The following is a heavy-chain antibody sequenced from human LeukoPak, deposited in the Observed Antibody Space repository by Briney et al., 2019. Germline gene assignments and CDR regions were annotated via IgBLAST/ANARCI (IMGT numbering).Heavy chain of an antibody. Sequence: RPGGSLRLSCAASGFTFDDYGMSWVRQAPGKGLEWVSGINWNGGSTGYADSVKGRFTISRDNAKNSLYLQMNSLRAEDTAVYYCAKESGYSSSLDYWGQGTLVTVSS. D-gene: IGHD5-18*01. CDR2: INWNGGST. J-gene: IGHJ4*02. CDR3: AKESGYSSSLDY. V-gene: IGHV3-20*04. CDR1: GFTFDDYG.